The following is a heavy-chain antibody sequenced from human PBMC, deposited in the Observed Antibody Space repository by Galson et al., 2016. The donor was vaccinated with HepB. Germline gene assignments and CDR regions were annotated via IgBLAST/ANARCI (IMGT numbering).Heavy chain of an antibody. CDR3: ARKGGIYSPWGY. CDR2: IKQDGSEQ. V-gene: IGHV3-7*05. D-gene: IGHD3-10*01. CDR1: GFTFSSYW. Sequence: SLRLSCAASGFTFSSYWMSWVRQAPGKRLECVANIKQDGSEQYYVDSVKGRFTISRDNAQNAMYLQMSSLRAEDTAVYYCARKGGIYSPWGYWGQGTLVTVSS. J-gene: IGHJ4*02.